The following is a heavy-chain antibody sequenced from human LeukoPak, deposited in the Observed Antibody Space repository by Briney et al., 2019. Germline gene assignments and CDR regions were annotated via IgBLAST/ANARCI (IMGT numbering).Heavy chain of an antibody. CDR1: GYTFTGYY. J-gene: IGHJ5*02. D-gene: IGHD3-10*01. CDR3: ARVDGITMVRGVISGFDP. Sequence: GASVKVSCKASGYTFTGYYMHWVRQAPGQGLEWMGWINPNSGGTNYAQKFQGRVTMTRDTSISTAYMELSRLRSDDTAVYYCARVDGITMVRGVISGFDPWGQGTLVTVPS. CDR2: INPNSGGT. V-gene: IGHV1-2*02.